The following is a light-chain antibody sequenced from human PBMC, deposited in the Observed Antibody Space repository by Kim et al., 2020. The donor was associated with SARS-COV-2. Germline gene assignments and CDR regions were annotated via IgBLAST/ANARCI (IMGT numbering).Light chain of an antibody. J-gene: IGLJ2*01. CDR2: KDS. V-gene: IGLV3-1*01. Sequence: ASTTCVGVRLGGKYAGGIKQKPGQSPVLVIYKDSKRPSGIPERFSCANSGNTATLTIGGTQAMDEADYYCHAWDSSTVVFGGGTQLTVL. CDR3: HAWDSSTVV. CDR1: RLGGKY.